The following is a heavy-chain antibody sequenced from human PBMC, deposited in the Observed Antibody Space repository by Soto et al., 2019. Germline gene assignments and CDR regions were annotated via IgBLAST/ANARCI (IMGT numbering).Heavy chain of an antibody. J-gene: IGHJ4*02. CDR1: GYTFTGYY. CDR2: INPNSGGT. D-gene: IGHD5-12*01. V-gene: IGHV1-2*04. Sequence: ASVKVSCKASGYTFTGYYMHWVRQAPGQGLEWMGWINPNSGGTNYAQKFQGWVTMTRDTSISTAYMELNSLRAEDTALYYCAKDGDGYISPPFDYWGQGTLVTVSS. CDR3: AKDGDGYISPPFDY.